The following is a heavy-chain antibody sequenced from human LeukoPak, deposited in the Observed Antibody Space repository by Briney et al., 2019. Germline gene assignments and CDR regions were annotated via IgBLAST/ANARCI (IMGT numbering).Heavy chain of an antibody. CDR2: IIPIFGTA. CDR3: ARGEAVVVPAAGDYYYGMDV. D-gene: IGHD2-2*01. J-gene: IGHJ6*04. CDR1: GGTFSSYG. V-gene: IGHV1-69*01. Sequence: SVKVYCKASGGTFSSYGISWVGQAPGQGLEWMGGIIPIFGTANYAQKFQGRVTITADESTSTAYMELSSLRSEDTAVYYCARGEAVVVPAAGDYYYGMDVWGKGTTVTVSS.